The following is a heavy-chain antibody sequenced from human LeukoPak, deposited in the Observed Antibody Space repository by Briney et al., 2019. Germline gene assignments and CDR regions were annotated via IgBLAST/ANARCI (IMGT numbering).Heavy chain of an antibody. CDR3: ARFGSKIQIRFLEWSLSLDI. CDR2: ANPNTGGT. CDR1: GYTFSDYA. D-gene: IGHD3-3*01. V-gene: IGHV1-2*02. J-gene: IGHJ3*02. Sequence: GASVKVSRKASGYTFSDYAIHWVRQAPGQGLEWMGWANPNTGGTSYAQKVQGRVTMTRDTSTSTVYMELSSLRSEDTAVYYCARFGSKIQIRFLEWSLSLDIWGQGTMVTVSS.